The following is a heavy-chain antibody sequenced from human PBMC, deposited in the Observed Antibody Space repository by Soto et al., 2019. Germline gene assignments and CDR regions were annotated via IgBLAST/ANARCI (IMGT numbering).Heavy chain of an antibody. V-gene: IGHV3-21*01. CDR1: GFSISSYE. Sequence: GGSLRLSCAASGFSISSYEMNWVRHAPGKGLEWVSAISSSGNYIYYADSVKGRFTISRVSAKNSLFLQMNSLRAADTALYYCAGEVKSTGGPDGFDIWGQGTMVTVSS. CDR2: ISSSGNYI. D-gene: IGHD2-15*01. J-gene: IGHJ3*02. CDR3: AGEVKSTGGPDGFDI.